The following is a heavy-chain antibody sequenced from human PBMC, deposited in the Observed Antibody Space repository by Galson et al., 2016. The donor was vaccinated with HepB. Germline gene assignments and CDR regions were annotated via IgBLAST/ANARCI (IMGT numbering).Heavy chain of an antibody. CDR2: RSGSGGST. Sequence: SLRLSCSASGFTFSSYAMNWVRQSPGKGLEWVSTRSGSGGSTYYADSVKGRFTISRDNSKNTLYLQMNSLRDEDTAVYYCAKLEGQLTDDDYWGQGTLVTVSS. D-gene: IGHD1-1*01. V-gene: IGHV3-23*01. CDR3: AKLEGQLTDDDY. CDR1: GFTFSSYA. J-gene: IGHJ4*02.